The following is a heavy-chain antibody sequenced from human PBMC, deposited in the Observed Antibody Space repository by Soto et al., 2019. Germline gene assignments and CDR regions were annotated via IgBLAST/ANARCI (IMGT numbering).Heavy chain of an antibody. CDR1: GFTFSSYA. D-gene: IGHD1-1*01. J-gene: IGHJ4*02. Sequence: GGSLRLSYAASGFTFSSYAMHWVRQAPGKGLEWVAVIAYDGRNKYYADSVKGRFTISRDNSKNTLYLQMNSLRIEDTAVYYCARELERVLDYWGQGTLVTVSS. CDR2: IAYDGRNK. CDR3: ARELERVLDY. V-gene: IGHV3-30*04.